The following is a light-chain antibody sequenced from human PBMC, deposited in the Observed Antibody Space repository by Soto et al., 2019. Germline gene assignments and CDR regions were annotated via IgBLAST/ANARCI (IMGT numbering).Light chain of an antibody. CDR3: CSYAGRYTFV. CDR1: SSDIGGFNY. V-gene: IGLV2-11*01. J-gene: IGLJ1*01. CDR2: DVT. Sequence: QSALTQPRSVSGSPGQSVTISCTGTSSDIGGFNYVSWYQQHPGKVPKLMIHDVTKRPSGVPDRFSASKSGNTASLTISGLQAEDEADYYCCSYAGRYTFVFGSGTKVNVL.